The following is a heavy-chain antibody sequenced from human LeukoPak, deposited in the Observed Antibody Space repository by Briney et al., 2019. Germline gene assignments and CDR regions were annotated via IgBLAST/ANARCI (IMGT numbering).Heavy chain of an antibody. Sequence: GGSLILSCAASGFTFSNCAMHWVRKAPGKGLECISAISTNGVGTFYANSVKGRFTISRDNSENTLYLQMGSLRAEDMAVYYCARGGQYTSNYIHYWGQGALVTVSS. CDR1: GFTFSNCA. J-gene: IGHJ4*02. V-gene: IGHV3-64*01. D-gene: IGHD6-13*01. CDR2: ISTNGVGT. CDR3: ARGGQYTSNYIHY.